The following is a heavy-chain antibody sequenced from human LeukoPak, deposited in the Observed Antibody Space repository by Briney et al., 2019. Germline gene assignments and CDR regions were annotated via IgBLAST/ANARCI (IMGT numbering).Heavy chain of an antibody. D-gene: IGHD1-26*01. Sequence: GGSLRLSCAASRFTFSNYVMHWVRQAPGKGLEWVAFIRYDGSNKYYADSVKGRFTISRDNSKNTVYMQMNSLRAEDTAVYYCAKDNKKPLIVGANWGKFDPWGQGTLVTVSS. J-gene: IGHJ5*02. CDR2: IRYDGSNK. CDR3: AKDNKKPLIVGANWGKFDP. V-gene: IGHV3-30*02. CDR1: RFTFSNYV.